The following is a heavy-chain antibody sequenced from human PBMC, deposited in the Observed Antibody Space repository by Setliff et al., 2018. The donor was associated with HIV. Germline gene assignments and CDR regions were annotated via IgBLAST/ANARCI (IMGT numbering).Heavy chain of an antibody. Sequence: SETLSLTCSVTGGSIINYFWGWIRMPPGKGLEWIGYIYYSGSTDYNPSLKSRVTISVDTSKNQVSLKLTSVTAADTAKYYCASLAYNFWSGRPPFDYWGQGTLVTVSS. CDR3: ASLAYNFWSGRPPFDY. J-gene: IGHJ4*02. CDR2: IYYSGST. CDR1: GGSIINYF. V-gene: IGHV4-59*12. D-gene: IGHD3-3*01.